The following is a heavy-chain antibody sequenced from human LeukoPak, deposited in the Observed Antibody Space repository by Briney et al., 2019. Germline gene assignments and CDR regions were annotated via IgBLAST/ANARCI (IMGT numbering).Heavy chain of an antibody. CDR3: ATYSTRNAREFQS. CDR1: GFTFSDYY. CDR2: ISSSGSTI. J-gene: IGHJ1*01. V-gene: IGHV3-11*04. D-gene: IGHD4-11*01. Sequence: GGSLRLSCAASGFTFSDYYMSWIRQAPGKGLEWVSYISSSGSTIYYADSVKGRFTISRDNAKNSLYLQMNSLRAEDTAVYYCATYSTRNAREFQSWGQGTLVTVSS.